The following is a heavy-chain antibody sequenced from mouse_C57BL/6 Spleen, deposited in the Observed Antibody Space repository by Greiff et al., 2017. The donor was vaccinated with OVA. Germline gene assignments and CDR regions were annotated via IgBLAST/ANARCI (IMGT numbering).Heavy chain of an antibody. CDR2: IHPGSGST. CDR1: GYTFTSYW. V-gene: IGHV1-55*01. D-gene: IGHD2-4*01. J-gene: IGHJ2*01. Sequence: QVQLQQPGAELVKPGASVKMSCKASGYTFTSYWITWVKQRPGQGLEWIGDIHPGSGSTNYNEKFKSKATLTVDTSSSTAYMQLSSLTSEDSAAYSCASEGLRTVGYWGQGTTLTVSS. CDR3: ASEGLRTVGY.